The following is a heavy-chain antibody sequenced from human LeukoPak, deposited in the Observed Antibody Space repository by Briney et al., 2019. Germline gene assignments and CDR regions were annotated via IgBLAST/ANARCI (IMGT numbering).Heavy chain of an antibody. Sequence: ASVKVSCKASGYTFTSYAMHWVRQAPGQRLEWMGWINAGNGNTKYSQKFQGRVTITRDTSASTAYMELGSLRSEDTAVYYCARVGYCSGGSCYSLASEFDYWGQGTLVTVSS. V-gene: IGHV1-3*01. J-gene: IGHJ4*02. CDR3: ARVGYCSGGSCYSLASEFDY. D-gene: IGHD2-15*01. CDR2: INAGNGNT. CDR1: GYTFTSYA.